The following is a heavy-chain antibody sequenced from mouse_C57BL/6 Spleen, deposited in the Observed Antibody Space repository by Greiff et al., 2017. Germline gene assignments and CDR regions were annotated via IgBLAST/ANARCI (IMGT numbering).Heavy chain of an antibody. Sequence: VQLQQSGAELVKPGASVKISCKASGYAFSSYWMNWVKQRPGKGLERSGQIYPGDGDTNDNGKLKGQATLTADKSSSTAYMQLSSLTSEDSAVYFCARSAQVSWFAYWGQGTLVTVSA. V-gene: IGHV1-80*01. CDR3: ARSAQVSWFAY. J-gene: IGHJ3*01. CDR1: GYAFSSYW. D-gene: IGHD3-2*02. CDR2: IYPGDGDT.